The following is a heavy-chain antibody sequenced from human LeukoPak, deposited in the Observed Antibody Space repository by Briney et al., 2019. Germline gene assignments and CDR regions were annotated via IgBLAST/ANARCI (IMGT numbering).Heavy chain of an antibody. CDR3: AVAIAAVNAFDI. CDR1: GYTFTGYY. CDR2: INPNSGGT. D-gene: IGHD6-13*01. J-gene: IGHJ3*02. Sequence: ASVKVSCKASGYTFTGYYMHWVRQAPGQGLEWMGWINPNSGGTNCAQKFQGRVTMTRDTSISTAYMELSRLRSDDTAVYYCAVAIAAVNAFDIWGQGTMVTVSS. V-gene: IGHV1-2*02.